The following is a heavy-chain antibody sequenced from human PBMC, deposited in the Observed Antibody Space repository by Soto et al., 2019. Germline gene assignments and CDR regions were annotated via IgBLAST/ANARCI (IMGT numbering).Heavy chain of an antibody. D-gene: IGHD3-22*01. J-gene: IGHJ4*02. CDR2: IYSGGST. V-gene: IGHV3-66*01. CDR3: ARVSYYYDNSGYYLFDY. Sequence: EVQLVESGGGLVQPGGSLRLSCAASGFSVSSNYMSWVRQAPGKGLEWVSVIYSGGSTYYADSVKVRFTISRDNSKHTLYLQMNSLRAEDTAVYYCARVSYYYDNSGYYLFDYWGQGTLVTVSS. CDR1: GFSVSSNY.